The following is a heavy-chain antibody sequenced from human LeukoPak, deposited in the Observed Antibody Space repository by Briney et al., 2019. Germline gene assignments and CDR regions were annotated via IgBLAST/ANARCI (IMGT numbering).Heavy chain of an antibody. CDR3: ARETTLTTSLFDL. CDR1: GFTFSSYW. V-gene: IGHV3-7*03. D-gene: IGHD4-11*01. CDR2: INQDGSEK. Sequence: GGSLRLSCAASGFTFSSYWMSWVRQAPGKGLEWVANINQDGSEKYYVDSVKGRFTISRDNAKNSLYLQMNSLRAEDTAVYYCARETTLTTSLFDLWGQGTLVTVSS. J-gene: IGHJ4*02.